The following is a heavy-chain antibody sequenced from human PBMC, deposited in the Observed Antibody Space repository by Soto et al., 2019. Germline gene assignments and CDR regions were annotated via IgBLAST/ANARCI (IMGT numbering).Heavy chain of an antibody. J-gene: IGHJ4*02. V-gene: IGHV1-2*02. D-gene: IGHD6-19*01. CDR3: AREGNSGWSPDY. CDR1: GYTFTGYY. Sequence: ASVKVSCKAAGYTFTGYYMYWVRQAPGQGLEWMGWINPNTGGTNYAQKFQGRVTLTRDTSISTAYMELTRLRTDDTAVYYCAREGNSGWSPDYWGQGTLVTGS. CDR2: INPNTGGT.